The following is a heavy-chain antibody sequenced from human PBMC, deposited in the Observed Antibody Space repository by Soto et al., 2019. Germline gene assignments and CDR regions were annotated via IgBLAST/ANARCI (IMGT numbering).Heavy chain of an antibody. CDR1: GFTFSSYG. D-gene: IGHD4-17*01. J-gene: IGHJ4*02. CDR2: IWYDGSNK. V-gene: IGHV3-33*01. CDR3: ARDGGPGDYGGNRQGGPLAY. Sequence: QVQLVESGGGVVQPGRSLRLSCAASGFTFSSYGMHWVRQAPGKGLEWVAVIWYDGSNKYYADSVKGRFTISRDNSKNTLYLQMNSLRAEDTAVYYCARDGGPGDYGGNRQGGPLAYWGQGTLVTVSS.